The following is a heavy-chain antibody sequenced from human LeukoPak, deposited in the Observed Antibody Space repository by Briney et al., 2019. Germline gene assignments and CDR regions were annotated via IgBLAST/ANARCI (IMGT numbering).Heavy chain of an antibody. Sequence: GGSLRLSCAASGFTFSNYWMHWVRQTPGKGLVWVSRINNDGSTTSYADSVKGRFTISRDNSKNTLYLQMNSLRAEDTAVYYCARDGCSSCYHWDAFDIWGQGTMVTVSS. J-gene: IGHJ3*02. CDR2: INNDGSTT. CDR3: ARDGCSSCYHWDAFDI. V-gene: IGHV3-74*01. CDR1: GFTFSNYW. D-gene: IGHD2-2*01.